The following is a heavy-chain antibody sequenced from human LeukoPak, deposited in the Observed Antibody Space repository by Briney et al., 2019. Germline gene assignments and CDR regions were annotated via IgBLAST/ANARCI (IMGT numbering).Heavy chain of an antibody. J-gene: IGHJ4*02. CDR2: ISYDGSNK. D-gene: IGHD3-9*01. CDR1: GFTFSSYG. Sequence: PGGSLRLSCAASGFTFSSYGMHWVRQAPGKGLEWVAVISYDGSNKYYADSVKGRFTISRDNAKNSLYLQMNSLRAEDTAVYYCARVKYFDWFPAYWGQGTLVTVSS. V-gene: IGHV3-30*03. CDR3: ARVKYFDWFPAY.